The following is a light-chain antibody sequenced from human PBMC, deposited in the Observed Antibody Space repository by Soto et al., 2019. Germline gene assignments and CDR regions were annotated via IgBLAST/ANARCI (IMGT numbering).Light chain of an antibody. CDR2: EES. CDR3: QQVKTYPRT. J-gene: IGKJ4*01. CDR1: QAVPNN. V-gene: IGKV1-9*01. Sequence: DIHLTQSPSFLSASVGDRVTITCRPSQAVPNNMAWYQQKAGKPPKLLIYEESTLHSGVPSRFSGRKSGTQFTLTIDSLQPEDFATYYCQQVKTYPRTFGGGTKVDTK.